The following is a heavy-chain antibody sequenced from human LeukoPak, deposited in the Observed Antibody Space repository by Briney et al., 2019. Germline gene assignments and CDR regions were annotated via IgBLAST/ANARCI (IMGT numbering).Heavy chain of an antibody. Sequence: GRSLRLSCSASGFTFGDFPMTWVRQAPGKGLEWVGYIRSKNYGGTTEYAASVKGRFTISRDDSKSIAYMQMDNVKAEDTAVYYCTRGSGRYEYWGQGILVIVSS. V-gene: IGHV3-49*04. CDR1: GFTFGDFP. D-gene: IGHD1-26*01. CDR3: TRGSGRYEY. CDR2: IRSKNYGGTT. J-gene: IGHJ4*02.